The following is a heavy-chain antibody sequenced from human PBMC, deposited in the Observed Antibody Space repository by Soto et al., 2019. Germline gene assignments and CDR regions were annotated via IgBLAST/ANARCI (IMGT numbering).Heavy chain of an antibody. CDR3: AKVRYRGYCSSTSCQNYYYYGMDV. J-gene: IGHJ6*02. Sequence: LRLSCAASGFTFISYAMSWVRQAPGKGLEWVSAISGSGGSTYYADSVKGRFTISRDNSKNTLYLQMNSLRAEDTAVYYCAKVRYRGYCSSTSCQNYYYYGMDVWGQGTTVTVSS. CDR2: ISGSGGST. V-gene: IGHV3-23*01. CDR1: GFTFISYA. D-gene: IGHD2-2*01.